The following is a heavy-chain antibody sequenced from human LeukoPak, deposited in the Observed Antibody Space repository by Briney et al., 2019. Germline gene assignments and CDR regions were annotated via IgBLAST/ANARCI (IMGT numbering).Heavy chain of an antibody. CDR3: AREGPLYYYMDV. J-gene: IGHJ6*03. CDR1: GFTFSSYE. CDR2: ISSSGSTI. Sequence: GGSLRLSCAASGFTFSSYEMNWVRQAPGKGLEWVSYISSSGSTIYYADSVKGRFTISRDNAKNSLYLQMNSLRAEGTAVYYCAREGPLYYYMDVWGKGTTVTVSS. V-gene: IGHV3-48*03.